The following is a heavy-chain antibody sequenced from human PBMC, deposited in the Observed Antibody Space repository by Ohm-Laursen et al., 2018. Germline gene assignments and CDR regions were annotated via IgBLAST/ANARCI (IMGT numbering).Heavy chain of an antibody. CDR1: GFTFSHYS. CDR3: TRGATLDV. V-gene: IGHV3-48*04. CDR2: IGTSNTTI. D-gene: IGHD3/OR15-3a*01. Sequence: SLRLSCAASGFTFSHYSMNWVRQAPGKGPEWLSYIGTSNTTIYYADSVNGRFTISRDNAKNTLYLQMNSLRAEDTAVYYCTRGATLDVWGQGTLVTVSS. J-gene: IGHJ4*02.